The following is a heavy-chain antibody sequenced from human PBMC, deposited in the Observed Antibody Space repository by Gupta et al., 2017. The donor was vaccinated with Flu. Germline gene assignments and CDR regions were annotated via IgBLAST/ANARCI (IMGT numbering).Heavy chain of an antibody. CDR2: SDWDDDK. V-gene: IGHV2-70*01. D-gene: IGHD1-1*01. CDR1: GFSLTTSAMS. CDR3: ARMPEGTGAYY. Sequence: TFSGFSLTTSAMSVSWIRQPPGKALEWLAVSDWDDDKYYSTSLKTRLTISRDTSRNQVVLTRTNLDPMDTATYYCARMPEGTGAYYWGLGTLGTVSS. J-gene: IGHJ4*02.